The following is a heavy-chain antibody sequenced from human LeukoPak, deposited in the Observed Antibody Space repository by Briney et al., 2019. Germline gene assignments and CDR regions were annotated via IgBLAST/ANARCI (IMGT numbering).Heavy chain of an antibody. CDR1: GGSISSSNW. CDR2: IYHSGST. V-gene: IGHV4-4*02. D-gene: IGHD1-26*01. J-gene: IGHJ4*02. Sequence: SETLSLTCAVSGGSISSSNWWSWVRQPPGKGLEWIGEIYHSGSTNYNPSLKSRVTISVDTSKNQFSLKLSSVTAEDTAVYYCARDSHAVGGSYPDYWGQGTLVTVSS. CDR3: ARDSHAVGGSYPDY.